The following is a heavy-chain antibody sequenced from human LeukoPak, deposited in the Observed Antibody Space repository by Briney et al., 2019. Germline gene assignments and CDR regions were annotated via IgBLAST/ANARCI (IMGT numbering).Heavy chain of an antibody. V-gene: IGHV1-8*01. CDR2: MSPASGNT. D-gene: IGHD7-27*01. Sequence: ASVTVSCKSSGYTFTSYELNWVRRATGQGLEGMGWMSPASGNTGDAQEFQGRVTMTRDTSVSTAYMELNSLRSEDTAVYYCARGPPNWGFDSWGQGTLVTVSS. J-gene: IGHJ4*02. CDR3: ARGPPNWGFDS. CDR1: GYTFTSYE.